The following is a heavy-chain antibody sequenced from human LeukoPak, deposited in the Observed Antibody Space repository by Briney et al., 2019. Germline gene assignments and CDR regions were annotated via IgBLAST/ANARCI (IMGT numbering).Heavy chain of an antibody. V-gene: IGHV3-69-1*01. Sequence: PGGSLRLSCVVSGSTFSDYSMNWVRQAPGKGLEWVAQISSSSMTNYADSVKGRFVISRDNAKNSLYLQMNSLRAEDTAIYYCVRGQATAWGLDYWGQGTLVTVSS. D-gene: IGHD6-13*01. CDR3: VRGQATAWGLDY. CDR2: ISSSSMT. J-gene: IGHJ4*02. CDR1: GSTFSDYS.